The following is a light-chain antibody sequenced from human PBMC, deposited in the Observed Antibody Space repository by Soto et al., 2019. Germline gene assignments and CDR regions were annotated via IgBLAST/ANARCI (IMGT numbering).Light chain of an antibody. V-gene: IGLV1-44*01. CDR3: ATWDDSLSGVM. J-gene: IGLJ3*02. Sequence: QSVLTQPPSASGTPGQRVTISCSGSSSNIGSNSVNWYQQLPGTAPKLLIYSTSQRPSGVPDRFSGSKSGSSASLAISGLQSEDEADYYCATWDDSLSGVMFGGGTKLTVL. CDR1: SSNIGSNS. CDR2: STS.